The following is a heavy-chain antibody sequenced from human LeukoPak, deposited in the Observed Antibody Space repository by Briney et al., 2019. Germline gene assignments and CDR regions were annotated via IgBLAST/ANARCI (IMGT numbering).Heavy chain of an antibody. D-gene: IGHD6-19*01. CDR3: ARVEAVAGLFDY. CDR2: IYSGGST. Sequence: PGGSLRLSCAASRFTVSSNYMSWVRQAPGKGLEYVSVIYSGGSTYYADSVKGRFTISRDNSKNTLYLQMNSLRAEDTAVYYCARVEAVAGLFDYWGQGTLVTVSS. CDR1: RFTVSSNY. V-gene: IGHV3-53*01. J-gene: IGHJ4*02.